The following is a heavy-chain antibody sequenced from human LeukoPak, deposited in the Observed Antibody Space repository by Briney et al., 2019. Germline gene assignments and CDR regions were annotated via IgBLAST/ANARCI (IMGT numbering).Heavy chain of an antibody. CDR3: ARPQDYTVTKEYYFDY. V-gene: IGHV1-69*05. D-gene: IGHD4-17*01. CDR2: IIPIFGTA. Sequence: SVKVSCKASGGTFSSYAISWVRQAPGQGLEWMGGIIPIFGTANYAQKFQGRVTMTTDTSTSTAYMELRSLRSDDTAVYYCARPQDYTVTKEYYFDYWGQGTLVTVSS. CDR1: GGTFSSYA. J-gene: IGHJ4*02.